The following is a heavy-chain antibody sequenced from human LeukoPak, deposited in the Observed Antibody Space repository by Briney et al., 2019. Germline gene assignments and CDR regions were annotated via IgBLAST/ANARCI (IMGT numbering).Heavy chain of an antibody. Sequence: GRSLRLSCAASGFTFDDYAMHWVRQAPGKGLEWVSGISWNSGNIGYADSVKGRFTISRDNAKNSLYLQMNSLRSEDTAVYYCARDGFPQIGVIWPDCWGQGTLVTVSS. CDR2: ISWNSGNI. D-gene: IGHD3-16*01. V-gene: IGHV3-9*01. CDR3: ARDGFPQIGVIWPDC. CDR1: GFTFDDYA. J-gene: IGHJ4*02.